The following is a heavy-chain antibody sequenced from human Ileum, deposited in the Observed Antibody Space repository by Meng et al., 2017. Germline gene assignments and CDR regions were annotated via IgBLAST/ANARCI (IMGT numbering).Heavy chain of an antibody. Sequence: GGSLRLSCATSGFTFRTYTMSWVRQAPGKGLEWVAGIFGSDSSTYYADSVKDRFTISRDNSKNTVYLQMNSLRADDTAVYYCAKDEKPDGLWPFDYWGQGTLVTVSS. D-gene: IGHD4-17*01. J-gene: IGHJ4*02. CDR2: IFGSDSST. V-gene: IGHV3-23*05. CDR1: GFTFRTYT. CDR3: AKDEKPDGLWPFDY.